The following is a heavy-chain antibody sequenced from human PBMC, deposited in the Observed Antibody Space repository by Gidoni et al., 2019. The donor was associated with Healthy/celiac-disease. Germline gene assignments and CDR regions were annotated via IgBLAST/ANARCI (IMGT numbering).Heavy chain of an antibody. J-gene: IGHJ2*01. D-gene: IGHD2-8*02. CDR3: AREDRGLYGWGDLSNWYFDL. V-gene: IGHV3-66*02. CDR2: IYSGGST. Sequence: EVQLVESGGGLVQPGGSLRLSCAASGFTVSSNYMSWVRQAPGKGLEWVSVIYSGGSTYYADSVKGRFTISRDNSKNTLYLQMNSLRAEDTAVYYCAREDRGLYGWGDLSNWYFDLWGRGTLVTVSS. CDR1: GFTVSSNY.